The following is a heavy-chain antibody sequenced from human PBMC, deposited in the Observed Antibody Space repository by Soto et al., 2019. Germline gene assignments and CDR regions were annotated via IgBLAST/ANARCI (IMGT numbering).Heavy chain of an antibody. Sequence: GASVKVSCKTSGYTFTTYYMHWVRQAPGQGLEWMGVINPSDGSTYSAQKFQDRVTMTRDTSTSTVYLELSSLRAEDSAMYYCVRDRFGYGDSGDWGQGTLVTVSS. V-gene: IGHV1-46*01. CDR3: VRDRFGYGDSGD. J-gene: IGHJ4*02. D-gene: IGHD4-17*01. CDR1: GYTFTTYY. CDR2: INPSDGST.